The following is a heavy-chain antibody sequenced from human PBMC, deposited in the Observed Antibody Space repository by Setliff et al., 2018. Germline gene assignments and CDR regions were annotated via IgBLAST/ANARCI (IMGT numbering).Heavy chain of an antibody. V-gene: IGHV4-61*02. CDR2: LHTSGTT. Sequence: SETLSLTCAVSGGSITSGSYYWSWIRQPAGEGLEWIGRLHTSGTTVYNPSLKGRVTISADTSTNHFSLHMNDLRAEDTAVFYCVPGRGSWGQGALVTVSS. D-gene: IGHD6-25*01. J-gene: IGHJ5*02. CDR1: GGSITSGSYY. CDR3: VPGRGS.